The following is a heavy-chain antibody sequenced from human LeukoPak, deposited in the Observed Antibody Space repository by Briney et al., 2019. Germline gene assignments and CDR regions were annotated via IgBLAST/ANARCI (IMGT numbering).Heavy chain of an antibody. CDR3: ARDFRGSVDAFDI. Sequence: PSETLSLTCTVSGGSISDHYWNWMRQPPGKGLEWIGYIYYSGRTNYNPSLKGRVSISVDTSKNQFSLKLSSVTAADTAVYYCARDFRGSVDAFDIWGQGTMVAVSS. CDR1: GGSISDHY. CDR2: IYYSGRT. J-gene: IGHJ3*02. V-gene: IGHV4-59*11.